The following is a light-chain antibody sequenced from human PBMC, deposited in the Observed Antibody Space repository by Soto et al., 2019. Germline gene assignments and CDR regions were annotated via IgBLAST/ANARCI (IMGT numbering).Light chain of an antibody. CDR2: DAS. J-gene: IGKJ1*01. CDR1: QTVSSAY. V-gene: IGKV3-20*01. Sequence: EIVLTQSPGTLSLSPGDSATLSCRASQTVSSAYVAWYQQKPGQAPKLLTYDASRRVSGTPDRFSGSGSGTDYTLTISRLEPEDFAVYYCHQYGTSPQTFGQGTKVDIK. CDR3: HQYGTSPQT.